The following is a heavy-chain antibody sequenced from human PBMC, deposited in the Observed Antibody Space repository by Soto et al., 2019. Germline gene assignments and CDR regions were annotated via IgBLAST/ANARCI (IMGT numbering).Heavy chain of an antibody. D-gene: IGHD6-13*01. CDR1: GFTFSSYS. CDR2: ISSSSSTI. J-gene: IGHJ6*02. CDR3: ASDPGIAAHYYYYYGMDV. Sequence: GGSLRLSCAASGFTFSSYSMNWVHQAPGKGLEWVSYISSSSSTIYYADSVKGRFTISRDNAKNSLYLQMNSLRDEDTAVYYCASDPGIAAHYYYYYGMDVWGQGTTVTVSS. V-gene: IGHV3-48*02.